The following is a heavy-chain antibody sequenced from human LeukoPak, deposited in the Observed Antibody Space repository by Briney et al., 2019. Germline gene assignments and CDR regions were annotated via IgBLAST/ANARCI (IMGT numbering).Heavy chain of an antibody. D-gene: IGHD3-3*01. V-gene: IGHV1-69*13. CDR3: ARAGAAYGVVIPPDY. CDR2: IIPIFGTA. CDR1: GYTFTSYG. Sequence: GASVKVSCKASGYTFTSYGISWVRQAPGQGLEWMGGIIPIFGTANYAQKFQGRVTITADESTSTAYMELSSLRSEDTAVYYCARAGAAYGVVIPPDYWGQGTLVTVSS. J-gene: IGHJ4*02.